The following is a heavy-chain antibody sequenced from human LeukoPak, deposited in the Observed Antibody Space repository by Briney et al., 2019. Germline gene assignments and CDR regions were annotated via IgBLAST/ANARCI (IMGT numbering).Heavy chain of an antibody. CDR3: AIWASGNF. CDR2: MDPSGSVK. D-gene: IGHD1-1*01. CDR1: GFILNRSW. V-gene: IGHV3-7*01. J-gene: IGHJ4*02. Sequence: PGGSLRLSCAASGFILNRSWMNWVRQAPGKGLEWVANMDPSGSVKRYVDSVEGRFTISKDNAGTSFYLDMNSLRADDTAIYYCAIWASGNFWGQGTLVTVSS.